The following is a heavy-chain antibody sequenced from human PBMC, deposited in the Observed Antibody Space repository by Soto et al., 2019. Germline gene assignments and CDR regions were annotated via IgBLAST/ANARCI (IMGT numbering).Heavy chain of an antibody. CDR3: ARESIGRGSYSLYYFDY. CDR2: ISAYNGNT. CDR1: GYTFTSYG. D-gene: IGHD1-26*01. J-gene: IGHJ4*02. V-gene: IGHV1-18*01. Sequence: QVQLVQSGAEVKKPGASVKVYCKASGYTFTSYGISWVRQAPGQGLEWMGWISAYNGNTNYAQKLQGRVTMTTDTSTSTAYMELRSLRSDDTAVYYCARESIGRGSYSLYYFDYWGQGTLFTVSS.